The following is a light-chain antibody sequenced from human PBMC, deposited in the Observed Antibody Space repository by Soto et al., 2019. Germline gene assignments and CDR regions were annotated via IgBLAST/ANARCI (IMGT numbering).Light chain of an antibody. CDR1: SSDVGGYNY. Sequence: QSVLTQPASVSGSPGQSITISCTGTSSDVGGYNYVSWYQHRPGEAPKLMIYDVSNRPSGVSNRFSGSKSGNTASLTISGLQPEDEADYCCSSYTTSNTRQIVFGTGTKLTVL. J-gene: IGLJ1*01. V-gene: IGLV2-14*03. CDR2: DVS. CDR3: SSYTTSNTRQIV.